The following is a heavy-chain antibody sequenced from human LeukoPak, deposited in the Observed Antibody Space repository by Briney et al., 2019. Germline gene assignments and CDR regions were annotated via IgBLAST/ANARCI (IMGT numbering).Heavy chain of an antibody. Sequence: GGSLRLSCAASGFTFSSYEMNWVRQAPGKGLEWVSYISTSGSTIYYADSVKGRFTMSRDNAKKSLHLQMHSLRAADTAIYHCARDDGYSYGLGNGIDYWGQGTLVTVSS. D-gene: IGHD5-18*01. CDR3: ARDDGYSYGLGNGIDY. V-gene: IGHV3-48*03. J-gene: IGHJ4*02. CDR2: ISTSGSTI. CDR1: GFTFSSYE.